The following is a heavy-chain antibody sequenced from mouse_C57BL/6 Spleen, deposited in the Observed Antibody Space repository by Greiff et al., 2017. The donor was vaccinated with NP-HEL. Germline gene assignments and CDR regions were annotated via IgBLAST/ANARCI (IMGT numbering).Heavy chain of an antibody. Sequence: VQLQQSGAELVRPGSSVKLSCKASGYTFTSYWMHWVKQRPIQGLEWIGNIDPSDSETHYNQKFKDKATLTVDKSSSTAYMQLSSLTSEDSAVYYCASRNFYYGPGYFDVWGTGTTVTVSS. CDR3: ASRNFYYGPGYFDV. CDR1: GYTFTSYW. V-gene: IGHV1-52*01. J-gene: IGHJ1*03. D-gene: IGHD1-2*01. CDR2: IDPSDSET.